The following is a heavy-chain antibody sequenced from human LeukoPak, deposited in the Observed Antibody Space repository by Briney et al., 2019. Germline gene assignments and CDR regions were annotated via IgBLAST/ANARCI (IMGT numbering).Heavy chain of an antibody. V-gene: IGHV4-39*01. CDR1: GGSIISSDYH. Sequence: SETLSLTCTVSGGSIISSDYHWGWVRQPPGKGLEWIGTISYSGNTDYNPSLRSRVTISVDTSNNQFSLRLGSVTATDTAVYHCARHCCSGPAKRVFDIWGQGTMVTVSS. CDR3: ARHCCSGPAKRVFDI. D-gene: IGHD2-15*01. J-gene: IGHJ3*02. CDR2: ISYSGNT.